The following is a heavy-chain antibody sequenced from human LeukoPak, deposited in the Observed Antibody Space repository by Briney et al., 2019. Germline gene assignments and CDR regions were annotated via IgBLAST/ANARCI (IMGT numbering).Heavy chain of an antibody. D-gene: IGHD1-26*01. J-gene: IGHJ5*02. CDR3: ARDRGSGSYDNWFDP. V-gene: IGHV3-66*02. CDR2: IYSGGST. CDR1: GFTVSSNY. Sequence: GGSLRLSCAASGFTVSSNYMSWVRQAPGKGLEWVSVIYSGGSTYYADSVKGRFTISRDNSKNTLYLQMNSLRAEDTAVYYCARDRGSGSYDNWFDPWGQGTLVTVSS.